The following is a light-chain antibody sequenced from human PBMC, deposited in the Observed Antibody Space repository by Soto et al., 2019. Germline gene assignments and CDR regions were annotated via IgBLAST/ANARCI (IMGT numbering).Light chain of an antibody. V-gene: IGKV3-20*01. CDR1: QSVSSSY. Sequence: EIVLTQSPGTLSLSPGESATLSCRAGQSVSSSYLAWYQQKPGQAPRLLIFGASSRATGIPDRFSGGGSGTDFTLTISRLEPEDFAVYYCQQYGSSPFTFGGGTKVEIK. J-gene: IGKJ4*01. CDR3: QQYGSSPFT. CDR2: GAS.